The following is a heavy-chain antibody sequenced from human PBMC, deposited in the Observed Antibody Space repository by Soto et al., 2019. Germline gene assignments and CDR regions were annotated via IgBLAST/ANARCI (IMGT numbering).Heavy chain of an antibody. Sequence: TSETLSLTCAVYGGSFSGYYWSWIRQPPGKGLEWIGEINHSGITNYNQSLKSRVTISVDTSKNQFSLKLSSVTAADTAVYYCARQPPGGYDFWSGYHYGMDVWGQVTTLTV. D-gene: IGHD3-3*01. V-gene: IGHV4-34*01. J-gene: IGHJ6*02. CDR1: GGSFSGYY. CDR2: INHSGIT. CDR3: ARQPPGGYDFWSGYHYGMDV.